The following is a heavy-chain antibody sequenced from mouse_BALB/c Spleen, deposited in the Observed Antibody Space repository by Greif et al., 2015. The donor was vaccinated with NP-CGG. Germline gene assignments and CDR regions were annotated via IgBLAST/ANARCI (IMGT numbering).Heavy chain of an antibody. CDR2: IRNKANDYTT. CDR1: GFTFTDYY. D-gene: IGHD2-4*01. J-gene: IGHJ4*01. CDR3: ARPYFDYEDYYAMDY. V-gene: IGHV7-3*02. Sequence: EVKLEESGGGLVQPGGSLRLSCATSGFTFTDYYMSWVRQPPGKALEWLGFIRNKANDYTTEYSASVKGRCTISRDNSQSILYLQMNTLRAEDSATYYCARPYFDYEDYYAMDYWGQGTSVTVSS.